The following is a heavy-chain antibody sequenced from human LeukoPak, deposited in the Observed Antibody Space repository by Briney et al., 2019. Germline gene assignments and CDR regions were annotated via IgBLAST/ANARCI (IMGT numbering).Heavy chain of an antibody. V-gene: IGHV3-23*01. CDR2: VIGSGDST. Sequence: GGSLRLSCAASGFTFSSYSMNWVRQAPGKGLEWVSHVIGSGDSTFYADSVKGRFTISRDNSENTLYLQMNSLRAEDTAVYYCAKLVWGSLPDWGQGTLVTVSS. D-gene: IGHD3-16*01. CDR3: AKLVWGSLPD. J-gene: IGHJ4*02. CDR1: GFTFSSYS.